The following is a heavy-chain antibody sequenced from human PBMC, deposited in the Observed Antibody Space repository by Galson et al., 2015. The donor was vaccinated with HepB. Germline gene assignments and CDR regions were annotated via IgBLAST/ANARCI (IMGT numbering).Heavy chain of an antibody. CDR1: GFIFSDYY. D-gene: IGHD4-17*01. CDR2: ISGGTTYS. J-gene: IGHJ4*02. CDR3: ARVADSDYGDHTHFDY. Sequence: SLRLSCAASGFIFSDYYMSWIRQAPGKGLEWLSYISGGTTYSNYADSVKGRFTISRDNAKNSLYLQINSLRADDTAVYYCARVADSDYGDHTHFDYWGQGSLVTASS. V-gene: IGHV3-11*06.